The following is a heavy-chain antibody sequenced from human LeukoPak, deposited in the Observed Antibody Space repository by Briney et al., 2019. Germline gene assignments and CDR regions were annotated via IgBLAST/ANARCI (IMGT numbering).Heavy chain of an antibody. Sequence: SVKVSCKASGYTFTSYGISWVRQAPGQGLEWMGWISAYNGDTNYAQKNQGRVTMAADTSTSTAYMELRSLRSDDTAVYYCARYYDSSGDGSKDYYGMDVWGQGTTVTVSS. J-gene: IGHJ6*02. CDR2: ISAYNGDT. CDR3: ARYYDSSGDGSKDYYGMDV. CDR1: GYTFTSYG. V-gene: IGHV1-18*01. D-gene: IGHD3-22*01.